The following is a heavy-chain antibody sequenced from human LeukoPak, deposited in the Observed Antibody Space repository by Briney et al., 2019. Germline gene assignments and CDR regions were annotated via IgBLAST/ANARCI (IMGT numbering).Heavy chain of an antibody. CDR1: GYTFTSYD. D-gene: IGHD4-17*01. CDR2: INPNSGGT. V-gene: IGHV1-2*02. J-gene: IGHJ4*02. CDR3: ARLSDYGDYERFDY. Sequence: ASVKVSCKASGYTFTSYDINWVRQATGQGLEWMGWINPNSGGTNYAQKFQGRVTMTRDTSISTAYMELSRLRSDDTAVYYCARLSDYGDYERFDYWGQGTLVTVSS.